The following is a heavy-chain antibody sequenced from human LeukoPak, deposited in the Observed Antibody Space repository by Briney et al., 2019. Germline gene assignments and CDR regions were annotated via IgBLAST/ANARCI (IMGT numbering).Heavy chain of an antibody. D-gene: IGHD5-24*01. CDR1: GGSISSHY. CDR3: ARAGRWLRYYYYMDV. V-gene: IGHV4-59*11. Sequence: SETLSLTCTVSGGSISSHYWSWIRQPPGKGLEWIGYIYYSGSTNYNPSLKSRVTISVDTSKNQFSLKLSSVTAADTAVYYCARAGRWLRYYYYMDVWGKGTTVIVSS. J-gene: IGHJ6*03. CDR2: IYYSGST.